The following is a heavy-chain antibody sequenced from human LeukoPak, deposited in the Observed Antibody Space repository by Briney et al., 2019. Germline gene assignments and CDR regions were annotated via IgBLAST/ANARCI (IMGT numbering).Heavy chain of an antibody. J-gene: IGHJ4*02. CDR1: GYTFTSYG. CDR2: INPNSGDT. V-gene: IGHV1-2*02. Sequence: ASVKVSCKASGYTFTSYGISWVRQAPGQGLEWMGWINPNSGDTNYAQKFQGRVTMTRDTSISTAYMELSRPRSDDTAVYYCARVRYRLAETYIDYWGQGTLVTVSS. CDR3: ARVRYRLAETYIDY. D-gene: IGHD3-16*01.